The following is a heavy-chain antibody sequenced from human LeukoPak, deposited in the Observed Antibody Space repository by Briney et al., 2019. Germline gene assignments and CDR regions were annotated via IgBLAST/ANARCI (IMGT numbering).Heavy chain of an antibody. CDR1: GFTFSSYA. CDR2: ISGSGDST. Sequence: GGSLRLSCAASGFTFSSYAMSWVRQAPGKGLEWVSAISGSGDSTYYADSVKGRFTISRDNSKNALYLQMNSLRAEGTAVYYCAKDHYGDYGGDFDYWGQGTLVTVSS. J-gene: IGHJ4*02. CDR3: AKDHYGDYGGDFDY. D-gene: IGHD4-17*01. V-gene: IGHV3-23*01.